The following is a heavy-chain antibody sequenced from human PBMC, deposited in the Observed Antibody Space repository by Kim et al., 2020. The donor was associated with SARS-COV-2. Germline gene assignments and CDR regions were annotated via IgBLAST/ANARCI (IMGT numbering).Heavy chain of an antibody. Sequence: GGSLRLSCAASGFTFSSYGMHWVRQAPGKGLEWVAVIWYDGSNKYYADSVKGRFTISRDNSKNTLYLQMNSLRAEDTAVYYCASLLVATYDDAFDIWGQGTMVTVSS. D-gene: IGHD2-15*01. CDR1: GFTFSSYG. V-gene: IGHV3-33*01. CDR3: ASLLVATYDDAFDI. CDR2: IWYDGSNK. J-gene: IGHJ3*02.